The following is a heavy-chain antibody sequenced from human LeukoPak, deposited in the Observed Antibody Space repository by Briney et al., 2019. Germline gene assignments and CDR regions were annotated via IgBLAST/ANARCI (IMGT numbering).Heavy chain of an antibody. CDR1: GGTFSSYA. D-gene: IGHD6-13*01. Sequence: ASVKVSCKASGGTFSSYAISWVRQAPGQGLEWMGGIIPIFGTANYAQKFQGRVTITTDESTSTAYMELSSLRAEDTAVYYCAKLRPYSNWYRCDCDYWGQGILVTVSS. CDR3: AKLRPYSNWYRCDCDY. V-gene: IGHV1-69*05. CDR2: IIPIFGTA. J-gene: IGHJ4*02.